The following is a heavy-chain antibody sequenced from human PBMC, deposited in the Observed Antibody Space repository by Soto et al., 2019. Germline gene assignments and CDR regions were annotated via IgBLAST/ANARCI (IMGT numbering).Heavy chain of an antibody. CDR1: GGTFSSYA. V-gene: IGHV1-69*13. D-gene: IGHD6-13*01. CDR3: ARDPHYSSSWYYG. Sequence: ASVKVSCKASGGTFSSYAISWVRQAPGQGLEWMGGIIPIFGTANYAQKFQGRVTITADESTSTAYMELSSLRSEDTAVYYCARDPHYSSSWYYGWGQGTLVTVSS. CDR2: IIPIFGTA. J-gene: IGHJ4*02.